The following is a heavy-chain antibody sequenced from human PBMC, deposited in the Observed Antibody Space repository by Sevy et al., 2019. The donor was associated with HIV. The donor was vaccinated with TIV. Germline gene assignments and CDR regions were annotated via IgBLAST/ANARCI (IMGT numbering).Heavy chain of an antibody. J-gene: IGHJ5*02. CDR3: ARDSSSENWFDP. D-gene: IGHD6-13*01. Sequence: ASVKVSCKASGYTFTSYGISWVRQAPGQGLEWMGWISAYNGNTNYAQMLQGRVTMTTDTSTSTAYMELRSLRSDDTAVYYCARDSSSENWFDPWGQGTLVTVSS. CDR2: ISAYNGNT. CDR1: GYTFTSYG. V-gene: IGHV1-18*01.